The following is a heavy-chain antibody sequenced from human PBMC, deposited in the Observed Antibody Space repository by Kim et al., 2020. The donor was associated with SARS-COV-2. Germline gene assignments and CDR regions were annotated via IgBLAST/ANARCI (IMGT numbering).Heavy chain of an antibody. D-gene: IGHD2-21*02. Sequence: SETLSLTCIVSGGSISTGSYHWGWIRQSPGKGLEWIASMYYSGNTHYNPSLRSRVTISVDTSENHFSLRLSSVTAADTAVYYCARLRFGGNSVDSCGQGTLVTVSS. V-gene: IGHV4-39*02. CDR3: ARLRFGGNSVDS. CDR2: MYYSGNT. CDR1: GGSISTGSYH. J-gene: IGHJ1*01.